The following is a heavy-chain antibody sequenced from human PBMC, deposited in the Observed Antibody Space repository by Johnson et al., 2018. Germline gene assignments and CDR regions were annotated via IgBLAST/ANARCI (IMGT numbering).Heavy chain of an antibody. CDR3: ATILELEPHHYDMDA. CDR2: IKHDGSET. V-gene: IGHV3-7*01. CDR1: GFTFSSYW. J-gene: IGHJ6*02. Sequence: VQLVESGGGLVQPGRSXRLSCAASGFTFSSYWMSWVRQAPGQGLEWVANIKHDGSETYYLDSVKGRFTIFRDNAKNSLYLQMNSLRAEDTALYYCATILELEPHHYDMDAWGQGTTVTVSS. D-gene: IGHD1-7*01.